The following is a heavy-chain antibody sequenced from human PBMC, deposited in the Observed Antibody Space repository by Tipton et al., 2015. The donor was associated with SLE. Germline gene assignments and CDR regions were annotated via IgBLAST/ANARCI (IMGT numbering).Heavy chain of an antibody. V-gene: IGHV4-30-4*02. CDR2: IFYSGTT. CDR3: ARVASYDGSGYYLDWFDP. Sequence: TLSLTCTVSGGSISSADYYWSWIRQPPGKGLEWIGYIFYSGTTYYNPSLKSRVTMSVDTSKNQFSLKLSSVTAADTAVYYCARVASYDGSGYYLDWFDPWGQGTLVTVSS. D-gene: IGHD3-22*01. CDR1: GGSISSADYY. J-gene: IGHJ5*02.